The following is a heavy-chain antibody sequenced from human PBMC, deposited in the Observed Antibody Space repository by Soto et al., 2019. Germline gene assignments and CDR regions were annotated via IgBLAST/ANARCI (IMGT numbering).Heavy chain of an antibody. Sequence: GASVKVSCKASGYTFTSYGISWVRQAPGQGLEWMGWISAYNGNTNYAQKLQGRVTMTTDTSTSTACMELRSLRSDDTAVYYCARVKGDYSSGWTGYWFDPWGQGTLVTVSS. J-gene: IGHJ5*02. CDR1: GYTFTSYG. D-gene: IGHD6-19*01. CDR2: ISAYNGNT. CDR3: ARVKGDYSSGWTGYWFDP. V-gene: IGHV1-18*01.